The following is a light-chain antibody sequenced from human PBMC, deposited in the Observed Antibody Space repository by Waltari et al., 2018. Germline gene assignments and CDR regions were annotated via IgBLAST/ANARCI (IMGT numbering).Light chain of an antibody. CDR2: DAS. V-gene: IGKV1-12*01. J-gene: IGKJ1*01. Sequence: DIQMTQSPSSVSASVGDRVTLTCRASQGISSRLAWYQQKPGKAPKLLLYDASSLHSGVPSRFSGSGSGTEFTLTISSLQPEDFATYYCQQVDSFPRTFGQGTKVEVK. CDR1: QGISSR. CDR3: QQVDSFPRT.